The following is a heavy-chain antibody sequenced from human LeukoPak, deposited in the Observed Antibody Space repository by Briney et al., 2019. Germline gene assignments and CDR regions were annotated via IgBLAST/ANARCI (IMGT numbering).Heavy chain of an antibody. Sequence: PGGSLRLSCAASGFTFSSYWMSWVRQAPGKGLEWVANIKQDGSEKYFVDSVKGRFTISRDNAKNSLYLQMNSLRAEDTAVYYCARVEVGSSWSIWYYFDYWGQGTLVTVSS. CDR1: GFTFSSYW. D-gene: IGHD6-13*01. J-gene: IGHJ4*02. V-gene: IGHV3-7*05. CDR3: ARVEVGSSWSIWYYFDY. CDR2: IKQDGSEK.